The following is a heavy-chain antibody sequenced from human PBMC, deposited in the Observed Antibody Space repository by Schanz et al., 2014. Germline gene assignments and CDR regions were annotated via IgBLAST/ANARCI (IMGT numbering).Heavy chain of an antibody. J-gene: IGHJ4*02. D-gene: IGHD2-8*02. CDR1: GFSFSDYY. CDR3: AKSLESCPGGRCSRGYFDY. Sequence: QVHLLESGGGLVEPGGSLRLSCAASGFSFSDYYMSWIRQAPGKGLEWISFINTGSNYINYADYVKGRFTISRDNFKGALYLQMSSLRAEDTAVYYCAKSLESCPGGRCSRGYFDYWGQGTLVTVSS. CDR2: INTGSNYI. V-gene: IGHV3-11*03.